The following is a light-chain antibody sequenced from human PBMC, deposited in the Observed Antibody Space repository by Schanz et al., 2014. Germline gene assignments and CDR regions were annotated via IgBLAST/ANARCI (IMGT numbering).Light chain of an antibody. CDR1: QSVSSSY. CDR3: QQYNNWPYT. CDR2: HAS. V-gene: IGKV3D-20*01. Sequence: EIVLTQSPGTLSLSPGERATLSCGASQSVSSSYLAWYQQKPGLAPRLLIYHASNRATGIPDRFSGSGSGTEFTLTISSLQSEDFAVYYCQQYNNWPYTFGQGTKLEIK. J-gene: IGKJ2*01.